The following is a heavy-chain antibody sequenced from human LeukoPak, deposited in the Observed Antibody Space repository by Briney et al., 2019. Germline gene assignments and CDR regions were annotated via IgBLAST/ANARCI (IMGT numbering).Heavy chain of an antibody. Sequence: GASVKVSCKASGYTFTSYYMHWVRQAPGQGLEWMGIINPSGGSTSYAQKFQGRVTMTRDMSTSTVYMELSSLRSVDTAVYHCARDGSSSGWFDPWGQGTLVTVSS. V-gene: IGHV1-46*01. CDR3: ARDGSSSGWFDP. CDR2: INPSGGST. CDR1: GYTFTSYY. D-gene: IGHD6-6*01. J-gene: IGHJ5*02.